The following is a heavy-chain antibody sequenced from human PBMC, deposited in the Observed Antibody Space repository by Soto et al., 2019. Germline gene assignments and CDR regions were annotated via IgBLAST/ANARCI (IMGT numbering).Heavy chain of an antibody. J-gene: IGHJ4*02. V-gene: IGHV4-61*01. D-gene: IGHD1-20*01. CDR1: GGSVSSGSYY. CDR2: IYYSGST. CDR3: ARGKGDYNWDNRPPFDH. Sequence: PSATLSLTCTVSGGSVSSGSYYWSWIRQPPGKGLEWIGYIYYSGSTNYNPFKTRFTISTDSSRNTLYLEMSGLRADDTAVYNCARGKGDYNWDNRPPFDHWGQGTLVTVSS.